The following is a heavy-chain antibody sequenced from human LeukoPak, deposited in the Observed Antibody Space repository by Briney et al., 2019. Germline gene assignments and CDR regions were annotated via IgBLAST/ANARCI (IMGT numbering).Heavy chain of an antibody. CDR1: GFTFSSYT. CDR2: ISYDGSKK. D-gene: IGHD6-19*01. J-gene: IGHJ4*02. V-gene: IGHV3-30-3*01. Sequence: GRSLRLSCAASGFTFSSYTMHWVRQAPGKGLEWVALISYDGSKKYYADSVKGRFTISRDNSKNTLYLQMNSLRAEDTAVYYCAKDAYIAVAGLVLYWGQGTLVTVSS. CDR3: AKDAYIAVAGLVLY.